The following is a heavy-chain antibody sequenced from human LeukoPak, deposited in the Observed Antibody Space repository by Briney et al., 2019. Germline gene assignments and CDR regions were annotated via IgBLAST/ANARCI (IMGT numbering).Heavy chain of an antibody. V-gene: IGHV3-30*04. Sequence: PGGSLRLSCAASGFTFSSYVMHWVRQAPGKGLEWVAIISYDGSNEYYADSVKGRFTISRDNARNSLYLQMSSLRVEDTAVYYCAKDGWLESGRTPFYFDSWGQGTLVTVSS. CDR3: AKDGWLESGRTPFYFDS. CDR2: ISYDGSNE. D-gene: IGHD3-10*01. CDR1: GFTFSSYV. J-gene: IGHJ4*02.